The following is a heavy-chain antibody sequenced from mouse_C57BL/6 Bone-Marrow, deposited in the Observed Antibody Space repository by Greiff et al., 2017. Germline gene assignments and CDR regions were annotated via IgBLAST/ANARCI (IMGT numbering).Heavy chain of an antibody. D-gene: IGHD1-1*01. V-gene: IGHV8-8*01. CDR3: ARIRYYGSYWYFDV. CDR1: GFSLSTFGMG. Sequence: QVTLKVSGPGILQPSQTLSLTCSFSGFSLSTFGMGVGWIRQPSGKGLEWLAHIWWDDDKFYNPALKSRHTISRDTSKNQVFLKIANVDTADTATYYCARIRYYGSYWYFDVWGTGTTVTVSS. CDR2: IWWDDDK. J-gene: IGHJ1*03.